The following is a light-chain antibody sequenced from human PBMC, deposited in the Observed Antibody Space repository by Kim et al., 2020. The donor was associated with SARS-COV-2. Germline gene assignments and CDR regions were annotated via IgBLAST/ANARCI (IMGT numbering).Light chain of an antibody. V-gene: IGLV1-47*01. CDR1: RPNTGNSF. CDR2: RDN. Sequence: GQGVTSVCIGSRPNTGNSFVCRNQQLPRTAPKSLILRDNRRPSGVPDRCSGSKSGPSASLAISGLRSGDEGDYYWATWDVSLSGWVFGGGTQLTVL. J-gene: IGLJ3*02. CDR3: ATWDVSLSGWV.